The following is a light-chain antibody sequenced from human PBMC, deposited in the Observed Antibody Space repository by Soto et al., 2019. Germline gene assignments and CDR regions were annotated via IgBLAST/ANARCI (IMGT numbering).Light chain of an antibody. CDR1: QSVRSTY. CDR2: GVS. J-gene: IGKJ4*01. V-gene: IGKV3-20*01. CDR3: QQYGAYPLT. Sequence: EIVLTQSPGTLSLSPGERATLSCRASQSVRSTYLAWYQQKPGLAPRLLIFGVSNRATGIPDRFSGSGSGTDFTLTISRLEPEDFAVYYCQQYGAYPLTFGLGTRVEIK.